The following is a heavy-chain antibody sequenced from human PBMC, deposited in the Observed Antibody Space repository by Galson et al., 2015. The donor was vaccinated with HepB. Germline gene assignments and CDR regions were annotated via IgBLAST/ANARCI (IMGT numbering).Heavy chain of an antibody. CDR2: INAGNGNT. CDR3: ARDNQQLAQKSGYFDL. V-gene: IGHV1-3*01. J-gene: IGHJ2*01. D-gene: IGHD6-13*01. Sequence: SVKVSCKASGYTFTSYAMHWVRQAPGQRLEWMGWINAGNGNTKYSQKFQGRVTITRDTSASTAYMELSSLRSEGTAVYYCARDNQQLAQKSGYFDLWGRGTLVTVSS. CDR1: GYTFTSYA.